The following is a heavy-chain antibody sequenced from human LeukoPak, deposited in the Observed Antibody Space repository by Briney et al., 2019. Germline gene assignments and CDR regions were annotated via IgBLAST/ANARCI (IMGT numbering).Heavy chain of an antibody. CDR2: IYTSGST. D-gene: IGHD6-13*01. CDR1: GGSISSGSYY. V-gene: IGHV4-61*02. CDR3: ARGSTAMAPRDSSSWWVDY. Sequence: KPSQTLSLTCTVSGGSISSGSYYWSWIRQPAGKGLEWIGRIYTSGSTNYNPSLKSRVTISVDTSKSQFSLKLSSVTAADTAVYYCARGSTAMAPRDSSSWWVDYWGQGTLVTVSS. J-gene: IGHJ4*02.